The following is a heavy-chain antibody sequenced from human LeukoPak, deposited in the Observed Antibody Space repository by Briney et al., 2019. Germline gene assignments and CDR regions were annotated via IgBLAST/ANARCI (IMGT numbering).Heavy chain of an antibody. Sequence: GGSLSLSCAASGFTFDDYDMSWVRQAPGKGLEWVSNINWNGGYIGYAESVKGRFTISRDNAKNSLYLQMNSLRAEDTAVYYCAKGVPSLMVRGVLDYWGQGTLVTVSS. CDR3: AKGVPSLMVRGVLDY. CDR1: GFTFDDYD. J-gene: IGHJ4*02. D-gene: IGHD3-10*01. V-gene: IGHV3-20*04. CDR2: INWNGGYI.